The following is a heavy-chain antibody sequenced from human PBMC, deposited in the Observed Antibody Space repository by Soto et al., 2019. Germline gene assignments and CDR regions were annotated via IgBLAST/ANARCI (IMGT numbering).Heavy chain of an antibody. D-gene: IGHD3-10*01. V-gene: IGHV1-2*04. Sequence: ASVKVSCKTSGYSFTDYKLHWVRQAPGQGFEWMGWVDPNGGGSNSAQKFQGSVTMTWDTSITTAYLDLTRLTTNDTATYFCARLVPVEMATISGNWFDPWGQGTLVTVSS. J-gene: IGHJ5*02. CDR3: ARLVPVEMATISGNWFDP. CDR1: GYSFTDYK. CDR2: VDPNGGGS.